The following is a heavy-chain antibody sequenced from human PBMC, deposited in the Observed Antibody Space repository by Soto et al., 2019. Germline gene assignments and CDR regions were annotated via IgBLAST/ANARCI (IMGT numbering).Heavy chain of an antibody. CDR2: VNAGNGNT. J-gene: IGHJ6*03. V-gene: IGHV1-3*01. CDR3: ARGHLAVVPVASWYYYMDV. D-gene: IGHD2-2*01. Sequence: QVQLVQSGAEVEKPGASVKVSCKASGYSFSNYAVHWVRQAPGQRLEWMGWVNAGNGNTRYSQNFQGRVTITRDTSARTAYLELSRLRSEDTAVYYCARGHLAVVPVASWYYYMDVWGKGTTVTVSS. CDR1: GYSFSNYA.